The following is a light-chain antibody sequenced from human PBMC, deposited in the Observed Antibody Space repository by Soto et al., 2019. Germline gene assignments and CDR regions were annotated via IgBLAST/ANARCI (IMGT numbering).Light chain of an antibody. CDR3: MQGLRPMYT. CDR2: AAS. CDR1: QGISSY. Sequence: IQLTQSPSSLSASVGDRVTITCRASQGISSYLAWYQQKPGKAPKLLIYAASTLQSGVPSRFSGSGSGTDFTLKISRVEAEDVGIFYCMQGLRPMYTFGQGTKVDIK. V-gene: IGKV1-9*01. J-gene: IGKJ2*01.